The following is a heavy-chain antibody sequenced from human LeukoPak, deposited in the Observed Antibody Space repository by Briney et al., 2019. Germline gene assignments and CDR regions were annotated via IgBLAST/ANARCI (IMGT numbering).Heavy chain of an antibody. CDR1: GFTFSNYW. Sequence: PGGSLRLSCAASGFTFSNYWMRWVRQAPGKGLEWVATIKQDGSEKYYGDSVKGRFTISRDNAKNSLYLQMNSLRAEDTAVYYCARDSSSFFHWGQGTLVTVSS. V-gene: IGHV3-7*01. J-gene: IGHJ4*02. CDR2: IKQDGSEK. CDR3: ARDSSSFFH. D-gene: IGHD6-6*01.